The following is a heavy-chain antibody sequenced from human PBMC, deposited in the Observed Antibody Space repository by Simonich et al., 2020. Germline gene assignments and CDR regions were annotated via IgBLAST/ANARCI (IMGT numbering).Heavy chain of an antibody. J-gene: IGHJ4*02. CDR2: IYYSGST. D-gene: IGHD5-12*01. V-gene: IGHV4-59*08. CDR3: ARHDRWLQFYFDY. Sequence: QVQLQESGPGLVKPSETLSLTCTVSGGSISRYYGSWIRQPSGKGLEWIGYIYYSGSTNYNPSLKIRVTISVDTSKNQVSLKLSSVTAADTAVYYCARHDRWLQFYFDYWGQGTLVTVSS. CDR1: GGSISRYY.